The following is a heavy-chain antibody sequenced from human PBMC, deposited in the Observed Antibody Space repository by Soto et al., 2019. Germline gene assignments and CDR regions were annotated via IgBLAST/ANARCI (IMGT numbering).Heavy chain of an antibody. V-gene: IGHV3-23*01. CDR2: ISGSGGST. CDR3: AKDMQWLTEYFQH. J-gene: IGHJ1*01. D-gene: IGHD6-19*01. CDR1: GFTFSSYA. Sequence: PGGSLRLSCAASGFTFSSYAMSWVRQAPGKGLEWVSAISGSGGSTYYADSVKGRFTISRDNSKNKLYLQMNSLRAEDTAVYYCAKDMQWLTEYFQHWGQGTLVTVSS.